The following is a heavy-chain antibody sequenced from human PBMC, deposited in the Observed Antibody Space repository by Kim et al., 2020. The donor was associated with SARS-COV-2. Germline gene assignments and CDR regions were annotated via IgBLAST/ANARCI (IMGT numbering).Heavy chain of an antibody. Sequence: ASVKVSCKASGYTFTSYDINWVRQATGQGLEWMGWMNPNSGNTGYAQKFQGRVTMTRNTSITTAYMELSSLRSEDTAVYYCARKSSKWVITQNAFDIWGQGTMVTVSS. CDR3: ARKSSKWVITQNAFDI. J-gene: IGHJ3*02. CDR1: GYTFTSYD. D-gene: IGHD1-20*01. V-gene: IGHV1-8*01. CDR2: MNPNSGNT.